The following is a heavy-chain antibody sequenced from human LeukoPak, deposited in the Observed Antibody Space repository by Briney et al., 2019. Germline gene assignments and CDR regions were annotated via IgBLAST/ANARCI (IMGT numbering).Heavy chain of an antibody. CDR3: ARDQSGSYYR. J-gene: IGHJ4*02. CDR2: INTNTGNP. CDR1: GYTFTNYA. V-gene: IGHV7-4-1*02. Sequence: ASVKVSCKASGYTFTNYAMNWVRQAPGQGLEWMGWINTNTGNPTYAQGFTGRFVFSLDTSVSTAYLQINSLKAEDTAVCYCARDQSGSYYRWGQGTLVTVSS. D-gene: IGHD1-26*01.